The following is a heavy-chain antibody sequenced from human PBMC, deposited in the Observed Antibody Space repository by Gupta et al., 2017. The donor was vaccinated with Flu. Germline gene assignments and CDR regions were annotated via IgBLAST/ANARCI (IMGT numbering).Heavy chain of an antibody. CDR3: TRVFGGAFGP. V-gene: IGHV3-49*04. CDR2: IRSKAYGGTT. D-gene: IGHD2-21*01. CDR1: GFTFGDYA. J-gene: IGHJ5*02. Sequence: EVQLVESGGGLVQPGRSLRLSCTASGFTFGDYAMSWVRQAPGKGLEWVGFIRSKAYGGTTEDAASVKGRFTISREDSKSIAYLQMKSLKTEDTAVYYGTRVFGGAFGPWGQGTLVTVSS.